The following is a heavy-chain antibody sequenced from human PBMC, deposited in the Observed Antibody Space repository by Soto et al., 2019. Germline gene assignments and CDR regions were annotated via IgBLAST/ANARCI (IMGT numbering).Heavy chain of an antibody. V-gene: IGHV3-30*18. CDR2: ISYDGSNQ. Sequence: VGSLRLSCAASGFTFNTYGMHWVRQAPDKGLEWVALISYDGSNQYYADSVKGRFTISRDNSKNTLFLQMNSLRADDTAVYYCAKDQASGQGSFDSWGQGTLVTVSS. CDR3: AKDQASGQGSFDS. J-gene: IGHJ4*02. CDR1: GFTFNTYG.